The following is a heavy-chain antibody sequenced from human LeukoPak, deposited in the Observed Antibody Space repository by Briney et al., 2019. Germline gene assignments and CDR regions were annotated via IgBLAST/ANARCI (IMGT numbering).Heavy chain of an antibody. CDR2: IYSGGST. V-gene: IGHV3-66*01. J-gene: IGHJ4*02. D-gene: IGHD1-1*01. CDR1: GFTVSSNY. CDR3: ARASRTYQLAFDY. Sequence: GGSLRLSCAASGFTVSSNYMSWVRQAPGKGLGWVSVIYSGGSTYYADSVKGRFTISRDNSKNTLYLQMNSLRAEDTAVYYCARASRTYQLAFDYWGQGTLVTVSS.